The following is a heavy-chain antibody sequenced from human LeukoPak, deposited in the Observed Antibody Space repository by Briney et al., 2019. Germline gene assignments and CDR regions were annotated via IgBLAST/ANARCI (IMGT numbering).Heavy chain of an antibody. V-gene: IGHV3-64D*06. D-gene: IGHD3-10*01. CDR1: GFTFSRFD. CDR3: VKDVSGSYYTYYFDY. CDR2: ISSNGGST. J-gene: IGHJ4*02. Sequence: GGSLRLSCSASGFTFSRFDMHCVRQAPGKGLEYVSAISSNGGSTYYADSVKGRFTISRDNSKNTLYLQMSSLRAEDTAVYYCVKDVSGSYYTYYFDYWGQGTLVTVSS.